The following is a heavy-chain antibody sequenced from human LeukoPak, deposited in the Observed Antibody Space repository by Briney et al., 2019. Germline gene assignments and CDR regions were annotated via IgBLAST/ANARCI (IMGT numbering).Heavy chain of an antibody. V-gene: IGHV3-9*01. CDR1: GFTFDDYA. CDR3: AKAKITIFGVALFDY. CDR2: ISWNSGSI. D-gene: IGHD3-3*01. Sequence: GGSLGLSCAASGFTFDDYAMRWVRQAPAKGLEWVSGISWNSGSIGYADSVKGRFTISRDNAKNSLYLQMNSLSAEDTALYYCAKAKITIFGVALFDYWGQGTLVTVSS. J-gene: IGHJ4*02.